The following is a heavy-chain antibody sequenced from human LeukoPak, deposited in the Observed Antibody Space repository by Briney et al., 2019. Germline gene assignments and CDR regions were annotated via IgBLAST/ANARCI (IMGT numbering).Heavy chain of an antibody. CDR3: ARDLSNGDYDPFGY. D-gene: IGHD4-17*01. V-gene: IGHV4-30-4*08. CDR1: GGSISSGDYY. Sequence: SQTLSLTCTVSGGSISSGDYYWSWIRQPPGKGLEWIGYTDYSGSTYYNPSLKSRVTISVDTSKNQFSLKLSSVTAADTAVYYYARDLSNGDYDPFGYWGQGTLVTVSS. CDR2: TDYSGST. J-gene: IGHJ4*02.